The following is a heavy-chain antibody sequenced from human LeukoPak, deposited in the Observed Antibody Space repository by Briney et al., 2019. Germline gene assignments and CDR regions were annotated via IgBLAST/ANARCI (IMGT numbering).Heavy chain of an antibody. J-gene: IGHJ6*03. D-gene: IGHD2-2*01. V-gene: IGHV1-8*03. CDR3: ARGRFGVPRKLYYYYMDV. CDR1: GYTFTSYD. CDR2: MNPNSGNT. Sequence: GASVKVSCKASGYTFTSYDINWVRQATGQGLEWMGWMNPNSGNTGYAQKFQGRVTITRNTSISTAYMELSSLRSEDTAVSYCARGRFGVPRKLYYYYMDVWGKGTTVTVSS.